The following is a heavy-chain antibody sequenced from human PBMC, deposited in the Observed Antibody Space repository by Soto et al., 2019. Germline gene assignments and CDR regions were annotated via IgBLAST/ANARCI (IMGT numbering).Heavy chain of an antibody. CDR3: ARMIYSSGWYFDY. CDR2: IDWDDDK. V-gene: IGHV2-70*01. D-gene: IGHD6-19*01. Sequence: SGPTLVNPTQTLTLTCTFSGFSLTTTGMCVGWIRQPPGKALEWLALIDWDDDKYCSPSLKTRLTISRDTSKNQVVLSMTNMDPVDTGTYYCARMIYSSGWYFDYWGQGTLVTVSS. CDR1: GFSLTTTGMC. J-gene: IGHJ4*02.